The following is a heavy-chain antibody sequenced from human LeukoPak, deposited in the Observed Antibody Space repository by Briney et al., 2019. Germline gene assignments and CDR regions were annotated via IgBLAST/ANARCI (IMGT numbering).Heavy chain of an antibody. J-gene: IGHJ4*02. V-gene: IGHV1-8*01. CDR2: MNPNSGNT. CDR1: GYTFTSYD. Sequence: GASARVSCKASGYTFTSYDINWVRQATGQGLEWMGWMNPNSGNTGYAQKLQGRVTMTRNTSISTAYMELSSLRSEDTAVYYCARGRGGIATAGKDYWGQGTLVTVSS. CDR3: ARGRGGIATAGKDY. D-gene: IGHD6-13*01.